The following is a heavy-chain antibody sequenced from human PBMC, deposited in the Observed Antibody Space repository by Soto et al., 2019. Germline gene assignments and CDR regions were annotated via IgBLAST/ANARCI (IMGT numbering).Heavy chain of an antibody. J-gene: IGHJ3*02. CDR2: IYYSGST. Sequence: SETLSLTCTVAGGSISSYYWSWIRQHPGKGLEWIGYIYYSGSTNYNPSLKSRVTISVDTSKNQFSLKLSSVTAADTAVYYCARRANVCSGGSCYSSAFDIWGQGTMVTVSS. V-gene: IGHV4-59*01. CDR3: ARRANVCSGGSCYSSAFDI. CDR1: GGSISSYY. D-gene: IGHD2-15*01.